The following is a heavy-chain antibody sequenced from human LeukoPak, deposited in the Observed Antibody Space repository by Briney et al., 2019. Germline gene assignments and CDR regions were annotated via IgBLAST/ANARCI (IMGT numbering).Heavy chain of an antibody. V-gene: IGHV3-30*03. Sequence: GGSLRLSCAASGFTFSSYGMHWVRQAPGKGLEWVAVISYDGSNKYYADSVKGRFTISRDNSKNTLYLQMNSLRAEDTAVYCCASSPPASVWFGELLFYFDYWGQGTLVTVSS. CDR3: ASSPPASVWFGELLFYFDY. CDR2: ISYDGSNK. J-gene: IGHJ4*02. CDR1: GFTFSSYG. D-gene: IGHD3-10*01.